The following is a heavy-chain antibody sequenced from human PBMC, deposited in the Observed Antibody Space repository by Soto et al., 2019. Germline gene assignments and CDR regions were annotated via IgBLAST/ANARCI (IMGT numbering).Heavy chain of an antibody. Sequence: QVQLQESGPGLVKASETLSLTCTVSGGSTSPYYWSWLRQPPGKGLEWIGFSDYSGGARYNPSLKSRVTMSLDTSENQISLKLSSMTAADTAVYFCARGRPWELYDYWGQGTVVNVS. D-gene: IGHD1-7*01. CDR3: ARGRPWELYDY. CDR1: GGSTSPYY. V-gene: IGHV4-59*01. CDR2: SDYSGGA. J-gene: IGHJ4*02.